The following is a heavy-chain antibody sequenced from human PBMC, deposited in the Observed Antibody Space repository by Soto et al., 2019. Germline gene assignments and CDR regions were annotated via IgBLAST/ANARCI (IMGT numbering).Heavy chain of an antibody. V-gene: IGHV4-39*01. Sequence: PSETLSLTCTVSGGSISSSSYYWGWIRQPPGKGLEWIGSIYYSGSTYYNPSLKSRVSISVDTSKNQFSLKLSSVTAADTAVYYCARLSAYRGYSYGDDYWGQGTLVTVSS. CDR3: ARLSAYRGYSYGDDY. J-gene: IGHJ4*02. CDR1: GGSISSSSYY. D-gene: IGHD5-18*01. CDR2: IYYSGST.